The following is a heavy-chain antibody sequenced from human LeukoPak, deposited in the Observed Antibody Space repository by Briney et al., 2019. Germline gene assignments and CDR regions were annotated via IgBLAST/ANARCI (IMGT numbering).Heavy chain of an antibody. CDR2: IYYSGST. CDR1: GGXISSYY. CDR3: ARRPTGDPKFDY. J-gene: IGHJ4*02. D-gene: IGHD7-27*01. Sequence: SETLSLTCTVSGGXISSYYCSWIRQPPGKGLEWIGYIYYSGSTYYNPSLKSRVTISVDTSKNRLSLKLSTVTAADTAVYYCARRPTGDPKFDYWGQGTLVTVSS. V-gene: IGHV4-59*08.